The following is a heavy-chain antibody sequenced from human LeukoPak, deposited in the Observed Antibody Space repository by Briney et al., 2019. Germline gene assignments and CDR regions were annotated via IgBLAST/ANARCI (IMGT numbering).Heavy chain of an antibody. CDR1: GFTFSSYA. V-gene: IGHV3-23*01. CDR3: AKQLGYCSDGSCYFPY. Sequence: GGSLRPSCAASGFTFSSYAMSWVRQAPGKGLEWVSAISGSGGSTYYADSVQGRFTISRDNSKSTLCLQMNSLRAEDTAVYYCAKQLGYCSDGSCYFPYWGQGTLVTVSS. D-gene: IGHD2-15*01. J-gene: IGHJ4*02. CDR2: ISGSGGST.